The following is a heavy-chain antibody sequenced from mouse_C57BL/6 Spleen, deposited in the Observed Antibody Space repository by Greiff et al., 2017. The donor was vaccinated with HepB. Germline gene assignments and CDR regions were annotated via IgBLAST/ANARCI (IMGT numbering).Heavy chain of an antibody. CDR1: GFSFNTYA. CDR2: IRSKSNNYAT. CDR3: VRHNYYGSSSYAMDY. Sequence: EVMLVESGGGLVQPKGSLKLSCAASGFSFNTYAMNWVRQASGKGLEWVARIRSKSNNYATYYADSVKDRFTISRDDSESMLYLQMNNLKTEDTAMYYCVRHNYYGSSSYAMDYWGQGTSVTVSS. J-gene: IGHJ4*01. D-gene: IGHD1-1*01. V-gene: IGHV10-1*01.